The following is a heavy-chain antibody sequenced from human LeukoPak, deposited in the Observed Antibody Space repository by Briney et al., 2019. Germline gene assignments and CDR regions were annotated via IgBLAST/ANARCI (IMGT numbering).Heavy chain of an antibody. CDR3: ARCYGDYAGPFDY. Sequence: ASVKVSCKASGYTFTTYGISWVRQAPGQGLEWMGIINPSGGSTSYAQKFQGRVTMTRDMSTSTVYMELSSLRSEDTAVYYCARCYGDYAGPFDYWGQGTLVTVSS. V-gene: IGHV1-46*01. J-gene: IGHJ4*02. D-gene: IGHD4-17*01. CDR2: INPSGGST. CDR1: GYTFTTYG.